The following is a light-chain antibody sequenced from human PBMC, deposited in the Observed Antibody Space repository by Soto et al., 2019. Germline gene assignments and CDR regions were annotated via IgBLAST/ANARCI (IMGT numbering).Light chain of an antibody. J-gene: IGKJ5*01. V-gene: IGKV1-5*03. CDR3: QQYQSYPIT. CDR1: QSISSW. Sequence: DIQMTQSPSTLSASVGDRVTITCRASQSISSWLAWYQQKPGKAPKLLIYKASSLESGVPSRFSDSGSGTEFTLTISSLQPDDCATYYCQQYQSYPITFGQGTRLEIK. CDR2: KAS.